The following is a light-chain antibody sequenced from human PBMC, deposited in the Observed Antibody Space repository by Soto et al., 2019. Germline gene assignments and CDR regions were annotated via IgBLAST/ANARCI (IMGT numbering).Light chain of an antibody. Sequence: DIQVTQSPPSLSASVGDRVTITCRASQSISSSLNWYQQKPGKAPKVLIHTASNLQSGVPSRFSGSGSGTDFTITISSLQPEDFASYFCQQSRSTPYTFGQGTKVEIK. CDR2: TAS. CDR3: QQSRSTPYT. V-gene: IGKV1-39*01. CDR1: QSISSS. J-gene: IGKJ2*01.